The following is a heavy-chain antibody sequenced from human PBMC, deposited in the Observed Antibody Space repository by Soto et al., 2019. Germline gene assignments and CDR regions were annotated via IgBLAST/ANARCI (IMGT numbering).Heavy chain of an antibody. CDR3: APNQPPRCFDY. Sequence: GSLRVACAAAGLSLSSYAVHWVRQAPGKGLEWVAVISYDGTNKYYADSVKGRFTISRDNSKKKLYLHMNSLRAEDTAVYYCAPNQPPRCFDYWGQGTLVTVSS. V-gene: IGHV3-30-3*01. CDR1: GLSLSSYA. CDR2: ISYDGTNK. J-gene: IGHJ4*02.